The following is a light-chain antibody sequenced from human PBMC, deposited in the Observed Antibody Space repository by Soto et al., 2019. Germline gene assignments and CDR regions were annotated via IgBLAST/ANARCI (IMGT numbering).Light chain of an antibody. CDR2: AAS. J-gene: IGKJ1*01. V-gene: IGKV1-39*01. Sequence: DIQMTQSPSSLSASVGARVTITCRTSQTISSYLNWYQQKPGKATKLLIYAASSLQSGVPSRFSGRGSGTDLTLTMSSLQPEDLAIYFCHQTYRTPRTFGQGPKVEIK. CDR1: QTISSY. CDR3: HQTYRTPRT.